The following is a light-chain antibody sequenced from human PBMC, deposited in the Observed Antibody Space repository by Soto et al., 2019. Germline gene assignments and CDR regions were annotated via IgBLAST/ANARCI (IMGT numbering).Light chain of an antibody. V-gene: IGLV2-14*01. Sequence: QSALTQPASVSGSPGQSIAISCTGTSSDVGGYDYVSWYQQRPDKAPKLMIYVVTQRPSGISNRFSGSKSGNTASLTISGLQAEDEADYYCSSHTSGSTRVFGTGTKLTVL. CDR3: SSHTSGSTRV. CDR2: VVT. J-gene: IGLJ1*01. CDR1: SSDVGGYDY.